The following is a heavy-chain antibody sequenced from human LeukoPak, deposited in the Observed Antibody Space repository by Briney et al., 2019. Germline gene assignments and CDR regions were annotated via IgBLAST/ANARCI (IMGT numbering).Heavy chain of an antibody. CDR1: GFTFTNYA. CDR2: ISANGVTT. V-gene: IGHV3-23*01. Sequence: PGGSLSLYCAASGFTFTNYAMTWVRQAPGKGLEWVSGISANGVTTYHAASVKGRFTISRDNSKNILYLQMNSLRVEDTAIYYCAKDVAVATLTDAFDIWGPGTMVAVSP. CDR3: AKDVAVATLTDAFDI. D-gene: IGHD5-12*01. J-gene: IGHJ3*02.